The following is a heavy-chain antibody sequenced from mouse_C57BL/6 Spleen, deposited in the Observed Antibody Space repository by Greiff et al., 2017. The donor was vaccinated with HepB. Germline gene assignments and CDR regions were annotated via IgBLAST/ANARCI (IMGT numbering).Heavy chain of an antibody. Sequence: QVQLQQSGPELVKPGASVKISCKASGYAFSSSWMNWVKQRPGKGLEWIGRIYPGDGDTNYNGKFKGKATLTADKSSSTAYMQLSSLTSEDSAVYFCALEDFDYWGQGTTLTVSS. V-gene: IGHV1-82*01. CDR2: IYPGDGDT. J-gene: IGHJ2*01. CDR3: ALEDFDY. CDR1: GYAFSSSW.